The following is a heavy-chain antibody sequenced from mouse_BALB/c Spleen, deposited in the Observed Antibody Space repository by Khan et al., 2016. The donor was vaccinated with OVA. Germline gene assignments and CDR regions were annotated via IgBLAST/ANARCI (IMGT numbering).Heavy chain of an antibody. V-gene: IGHV5-17*02. Sequence: EVMLVESGGGLVQPGGSRKLSCAASGFTFSSFGMHWVRQAPEKGLEWVAYISSGSSNIYYAGTVKGRFTISRDNPKNTLFLHMTSLRSTAQAPFCCARARYANSMDYWGQGTSVTVSS. CDR1: GFTFSSFG. D-gene: IGHD2-14*01. CDR3: ARARYANSMDY. CDR2: ISSGSSNI. J-gene: IGHJ4*01.